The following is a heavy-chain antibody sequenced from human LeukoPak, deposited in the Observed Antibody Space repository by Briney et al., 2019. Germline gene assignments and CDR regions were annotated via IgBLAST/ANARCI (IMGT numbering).Heavy chain of an antibody. D-gene: IGHD3-10*01. CDR1: GGSISSGGYY. Sequence: SETLSLTCTVSGGSISSGGYYWSWIRQHPGKGLEWIGYTYYSGSTYYNPSLKSRVTISVDTSKNQFSLKLSSVTAADTAVYYCARDIKYYYGSGSYNWFDPWGQGTLVTVSS. J-gene: IGHJ5*02. V-gene: IGHV4-31*03. CDR2: TYYSGST. CDR3: ARDIKYYYGSGSYNWFDP.